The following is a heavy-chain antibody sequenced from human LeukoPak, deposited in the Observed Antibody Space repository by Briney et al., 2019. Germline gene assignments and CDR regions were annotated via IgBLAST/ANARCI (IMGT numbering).Heavy chain of an antibody. V-gene: IGHV3-33*06. CDR3: AKIWGSSGWYEYSFAY. CDR2: IWYDGSNK. Sequence: PGGSLRLSCAASGFTFSNYGMHWVRQAPGKGLEWVAVIWYDGSNKYYADSVKGRFTISRDNSKNTLYLQMNSLRAEDTAVYYCAKIWGSSGWYEYSFAYWGQGTLVTVSS. CDR1: GFTFSNYG. D-gene: IGHD6-19*01. J-gene: IGHJ4*02.